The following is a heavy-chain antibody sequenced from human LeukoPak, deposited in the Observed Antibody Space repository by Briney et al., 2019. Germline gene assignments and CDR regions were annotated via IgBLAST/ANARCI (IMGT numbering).Heavy chain of an antibody. V-gene: IGHV3-53*05. CDR3: AKGGRSGWSHFDY. D-gene: IGHD6-19*01. J-gene: IGHJ4*02. CDR1: GFTVSSNS. Sequence: PGGSLRLSCTVSGFTVSSNSMGWVRQAPGKGLEWVSFIYSGGSTQYSDSVKGRFTISRDNSKNTLYLQMNSLRAEDTAVYYCAKGGRSGWSHFDYWGQGTLVTVSS. CDR2: IYSGGST.